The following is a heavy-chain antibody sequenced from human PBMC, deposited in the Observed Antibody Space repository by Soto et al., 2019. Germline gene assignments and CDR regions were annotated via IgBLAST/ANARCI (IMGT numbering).Heavy chain of an antibody. CDR1: GGSISSGGYS. CDR2: IYHSGST. V-gene: IGHV4-30-2*01. J-gene: IGHJ5*02. Sequence: SETLSLTCAVSGGSISSGGYSWSWIRQPPGKGLEWIGYIYHSGSTYYNPSLKSRVTISVDRSKNQFSLKLSSVTAADTTVYYCARAGSTNWFDPWGQGTLVTVSS. D-gene: IGHD2-2*01. CDR3: ARAGSTNWFDP.